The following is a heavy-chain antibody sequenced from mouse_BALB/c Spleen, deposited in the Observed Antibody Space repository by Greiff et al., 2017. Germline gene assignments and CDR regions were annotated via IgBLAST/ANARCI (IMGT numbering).Heavy chain of an antibody. Sequence: EVQGVESGGGLVKPGGSLKLSCAASGFTFSDYYMYWVRQTPEKRLEWVATISDGGSYTYYPDSVKGRFTISRDNAKNNLYLQMSSLKSEDTAMYYCARGLVYYYAMDYWGQGTSVTVSS. V-gene: IGHV5-4*02. CDR3: ARGLVYYYAMDY. D-gene: IGHD2-2*01. CDR2: ISDGGSYT. J-gene: IGHJ4*01. CDR1: GFTFSDYY.